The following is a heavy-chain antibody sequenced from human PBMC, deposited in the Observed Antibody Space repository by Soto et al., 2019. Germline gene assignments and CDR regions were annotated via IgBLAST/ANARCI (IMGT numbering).Heavy chain of an antibody. Sequence: GGSLRLSCAASGFTFSSYSMNWVRQAPGKGLEWVSSISSSSSYIYYADSVKGRFTISRDNSKNTLYLQMTRLTAEDTAVYYCAKDFQFDFDYWGQGTLVTVSS. CDR2: ISSSSSYI. CDR1: GFTFSSYS. J-gene: IGHJ4*02. D-gene: IGHD3-16*01. CDR3: AKDFQFDFDY. V-gene: IGHV3-21*04.